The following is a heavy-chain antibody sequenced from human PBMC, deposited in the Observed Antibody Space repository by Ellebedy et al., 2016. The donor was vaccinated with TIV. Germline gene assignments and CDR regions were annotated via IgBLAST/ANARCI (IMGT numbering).Heavy chain of an antibody. V-gene: IGHV3-15*07. J-gene: IGHJ4*02. D-gene: IGHD5-12*01. CDR3: ACGYGVWC. CDR1: GFNFISAW. CDR2: VKSKQDGGST. Sequence: GESLKISCAASGFNFISAWMNWVRQAPGKGLEWVARVKSKQDGGSTDYAAPVKGRFFISRDDSRKTVDLQMDSLQIEDTAVYYCACGYGVWCWGQGTLVTVSS.